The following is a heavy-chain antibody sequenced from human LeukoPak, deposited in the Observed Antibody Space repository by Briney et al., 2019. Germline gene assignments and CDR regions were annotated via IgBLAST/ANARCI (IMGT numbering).Heavy chain of an antibody. CDR2: TYYRSKWYN. CDR3: ARSKGHLDS. V-gene: IGHV6-1*01. CDR1: GDSVSSNSAA. Sequence: KPSRTLSLTCAISGDSVSSNSAAWNWIRQSPSRGLEWLGRTYYRSKWYNDYAVSVRSRITIKPDTPKNQFSLQLNSVTPEDTAMYFCARSKGHLDSWGQGTLVTVSS. J-gene: IGHJ4*02.